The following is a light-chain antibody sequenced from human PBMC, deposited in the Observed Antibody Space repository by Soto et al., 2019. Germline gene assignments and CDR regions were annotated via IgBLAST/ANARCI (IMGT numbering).Light chain of an antibody. CDR3: QQYYRWPQT. CDR1: QNVYEY. V-gene: IGKV3-15*01. J-gene: IGKJ1*01. CDR2: AAS. Sequence: TQSPATLSLSPGERATLSCRASQNVYEYVAWYQQKPGQAPRLLIYAASTRATGIPARFSGSGSGTEFTLTISSLQSEDFAVYYCQQYYRWPQTFGQGTKWIS.